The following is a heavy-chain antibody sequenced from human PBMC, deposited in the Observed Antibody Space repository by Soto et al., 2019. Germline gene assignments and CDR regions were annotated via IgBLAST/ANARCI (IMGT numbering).Heavy chain of an antibody. V-gene: IGHV4-59*08. CDR3: ARSTFGGVIVHDY. CDR2: IYYSGST. J-gene: IGHJ4*02. Sequence: SETLSLTCTVSGGSISSYYWSWIRQPPGKGLEWIGYIYYSGSTNYNPSLKSRVTISVDTSKDQFSLKLSSVTAADTAVYYCARSTFGGVIVHDYWGQGTLVTVS. D-gene: IGHD3-16*02. CDR1: GGSISSYY.